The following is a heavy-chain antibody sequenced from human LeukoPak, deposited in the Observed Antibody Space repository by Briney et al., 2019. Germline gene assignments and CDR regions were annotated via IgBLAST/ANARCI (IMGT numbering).Heavy chain of an antibody. CDR1: GGSIISSDYH. CDR2: ISYSGNT. Sequence: SETLSLTCTVSGGSIISSDYHWGWVRQPPGKGLEWIGTISYSGNTDYNPSLRSRVTISVDTSKNQFSLKLSSVTAADTAMYYCARDRSVKGYYYYGTDVWGQGTTVTVSS. J-gene: IGHJ6*02. CDR3: ARDRSVKGYYYYGTDV. V-gene: IGHV4-39*07. D-gene: IGHD6-6*01.